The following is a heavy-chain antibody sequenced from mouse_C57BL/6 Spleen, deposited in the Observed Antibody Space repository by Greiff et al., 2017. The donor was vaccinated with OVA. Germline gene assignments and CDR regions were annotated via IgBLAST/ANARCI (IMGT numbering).Heavy chain of an antibody. V-gene: IGHV5-6*02. Sequence: EVKLVESGGDLVKPGGSLKLSCAASGFTFSSYGMSWVRQTPDKRLEWVATISSGGSYTYYPDSVKGRFTISRDNAKNTLYLQMSSLKSEDTAMYYCASLDGYSLDYWGQGTTLTVSS. CDR1: GFTFSSYG. CDR2: ISSGGSYT. CDR3: ASLDGYSLDY. D-gene: IGHD2-3*01. J-gene: IGHJ2*01.